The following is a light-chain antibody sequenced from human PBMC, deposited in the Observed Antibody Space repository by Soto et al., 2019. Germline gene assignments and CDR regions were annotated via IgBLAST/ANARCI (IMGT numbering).Light chain of an antibody. Sequence: QSVLTQSPSASASLGASVKLTCTLSSGHSNYAIAWHQQHPEKGPRYLMKLNSAGSHSKGDGIPDRFSGTSSGAERYLTIPSLQTEDEPDYSGHTWRTGIKVFGGGTKLTV. V-gene: IGLV4-69*01. CDR2: LNSAGSH. CDR3: HTWRTGIKV. CDR1: SGHSNYA. J-gene: IGLJ2*01.